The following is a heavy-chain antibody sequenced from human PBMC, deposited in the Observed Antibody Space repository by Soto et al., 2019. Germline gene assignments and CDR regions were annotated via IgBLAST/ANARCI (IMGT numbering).Heavy chain of an antibody. CDR2: FDPEDGET. CDR3: ATLPTYCGGDCPSSPFDY. CDR1: GYTLTELS. V-gene: IGHV1-24*01. Sequence: ASVKVSCKVSGYTLTELSMHWVRQAPGKGLEWMGGFDPEDGETIYAQKFQGRVTMTEDTSTDTAYMELSSLRSEDTAVYYCATLPTYCGGDCPSSPFDYWGQGTLVTVSS. D-gene: IGHD2-21*02. J-gene: IGHJ4*02.